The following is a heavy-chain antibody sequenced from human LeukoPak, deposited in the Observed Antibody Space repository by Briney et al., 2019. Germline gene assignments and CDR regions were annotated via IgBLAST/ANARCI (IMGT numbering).Heavy chain of an antibody. CDR3: ARDLPSYYFDSGNMFDP. CDR2: IYSSGRT. Sequence: SETLSLTCTVSGGSISNFYWSWIRQPAGKGLEWIGRIYSSGRTNYNSSLKSRVAMSIDTSNNQFSLKLSSVTAVDTAVYYCARDLPSYYFDSGNMFDPWGQGTLVTVSS. D-gene: IGHD3-10*01. CDR1: GGSISNFY. J-gene: IGHJ5*02. V-gene: IGHV4-4*07.